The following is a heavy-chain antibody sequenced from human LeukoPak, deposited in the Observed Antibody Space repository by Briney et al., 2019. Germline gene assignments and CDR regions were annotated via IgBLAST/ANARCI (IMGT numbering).Heavy chain of an antibody. CDR2: VNHNGIT. D-gene: IGHD5-18*01. J-gene: IGHJ5*02. V-gene: IGHV4-34*01. CDR1: GPGSFIGYY. Sequence: LSETLSLTCAVSGPGSFIGYYWSWIRQPPGRGLEWIGEVNHNGITNYNPSLKSRLTISLGTSKNQFSLKLSSVTAADTAVYYCARVLQLWLNWFDPWGQGTLVTVSS. CDR3: ARVLQLWLNWFDP.